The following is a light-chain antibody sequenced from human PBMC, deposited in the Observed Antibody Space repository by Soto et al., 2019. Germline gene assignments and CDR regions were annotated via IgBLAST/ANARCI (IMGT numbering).Light chain of an antibody. CDR3: QQSYSTPT. J-gene: IGKJ1*01. Sequence: DIQVTQSPSSLSASVGDRVTITCQASQSIGTYLNWYHQKPGKAPQLLIYGASTLQSGVPSRFSASGSGTHFTLTINSLQPEDFGTYSCQQSYSTPTFGQGTKVDIK. CDR2: GAS. CDR1: QSIGTY. V-gene: IGKV1-39*01.